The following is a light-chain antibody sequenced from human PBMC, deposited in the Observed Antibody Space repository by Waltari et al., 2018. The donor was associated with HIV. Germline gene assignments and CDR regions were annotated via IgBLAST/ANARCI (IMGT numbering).Light chain of an antibody. V-gene: IGLV1-47*01. CDR2: RND. CDR3: ASWDDGLRGHV. Sequence: QSALTQPPSASDLPGQSLNISCSGNNSNIGSNFVFWYQQLPGAAPRLLVYRNDQRPAGVDDRFSGARSGTSASLVIRALRAEDEADYYCASWDDGLRGHVFGTGTTVSVL. J-gene: IGLJ1*01. CDR1: NSNIGSNF.